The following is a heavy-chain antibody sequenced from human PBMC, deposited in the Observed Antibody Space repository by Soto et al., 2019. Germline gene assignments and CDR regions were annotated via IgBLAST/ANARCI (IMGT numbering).Heavy chain of an antibody. D-gene: IGHD3-3*01. CDR1: GGSISSYY. CDR3: ARDLGLATYYDFWSGYQNRPYGMDV. Sequence: TLSLTCTVSGGSISSYYWSWIRQPPGKGLEWIGYIYYSGSTNYNPSLKSRVTISVDTSKNQFSLKLSSVTAADTAVYYCARDLGLATYYDFWSGYQNRPYGMDVWGQGTTVTVSS. J-gene: IGHJ6*02. CDR2: IYYSGST. V-gene: IGHV4-59*01.